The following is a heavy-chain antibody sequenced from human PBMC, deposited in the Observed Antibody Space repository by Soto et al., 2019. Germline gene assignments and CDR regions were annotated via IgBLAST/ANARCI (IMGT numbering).Heavy chain of an antibody. CDR2: IYPGGVNI. Sequence: ASVKVSCKTIGYSFTSHYMHWVRQAPGQGLEWMGTIYPGGVNIGYAQKFQGRVTITADESTSTAYMELSSLRSEDTAVYYCARKSRYCSGGSCYFLPGIDYWGQGTLVTVSS. J-gene: IGHJ4*02. CDR1: GYSFTSHY. CDR3: ARKSRYCSGGSCYFLPGIDY. V-gene: IGHV1-46*01. D-gene: IGHD2-15*01.